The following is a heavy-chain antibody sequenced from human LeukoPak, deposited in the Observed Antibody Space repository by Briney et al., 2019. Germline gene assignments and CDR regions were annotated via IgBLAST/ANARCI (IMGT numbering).Heavy chain of an antibody. CDR1: GFTFSIYA. D-gene: IGHD3-22*01. V-gene: IGHV3-23*01. Sequence: GGSLRLSCAASGFTFSIYAMSRVRQAPGKGLEWVSGTSSSGGSTYYADSVKGRSTISRDNSKNTLYLQMNSLRAEDTAVYYCAKDPYSSVYHYYYYGRDFWGQGTTVTVSS. CDR2: TSSSGGST. J-gene: IGHJ6*02. CDR3: AKDPYSSVYHYYYYGRDF.